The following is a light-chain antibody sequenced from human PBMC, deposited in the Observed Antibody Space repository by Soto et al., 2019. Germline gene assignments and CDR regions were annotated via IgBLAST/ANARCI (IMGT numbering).Light chain of an antibody. CDR3: SSYAGSNIVV. J-gene: IGLJ2*01. Sequence: QSALTQPPSASGSPGQSVTISCTGTISDVGGYNYVSWSQQHPGKAPQRMIYEVSKRPSGVPDRFSCSKSGNTSSLSVSGRQAEDEADYYCSSYAGSNIVVFGGGTQLTVL. V-gene: IGLV2-8*01. CDR2: EVS. CDR1: ISDVGGYNY.